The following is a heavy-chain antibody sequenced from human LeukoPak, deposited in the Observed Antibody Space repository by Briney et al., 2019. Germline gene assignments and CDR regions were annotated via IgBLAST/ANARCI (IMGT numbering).Heavy chain of an antibody. CDR1: GYTFTGYY. J-gene: IGHJ5*02. D-gene: IGHD6-13*01. Sequence: ASVKVSCKASGYTFTGYYMHWVRQAPGQGLEWMGWINPNSGGTNYAQKFQGRVTMTRDTSISTAYMELSRLRSEDTAVYYCARGIAAANRNWFDPWGQGTLVTVSS. CDR3: ARGIAAANRNWFDP. V-gene: IGHV1-2*02. CDR2: INPNSGGT.